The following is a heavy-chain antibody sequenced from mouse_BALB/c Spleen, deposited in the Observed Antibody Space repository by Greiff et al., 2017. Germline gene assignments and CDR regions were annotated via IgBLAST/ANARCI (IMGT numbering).Heavy chain of an antibody. CDR2: ISDGGSYT. J-gene: IGHJ4*01. V-gene: IGHV5-4*02. D-gene: IGHD1-1*01. CDR1: GFTFSDYY. CDR3: ARASYDDYAMDY. Sequence: EVKLVESGGGLVKPGGSLKLSCAASGFTFSDYYMYWVRQTPEKRLEWVATISDGGSYTYYPDSVKGRFTISRDNAKNNLYLQMSSLKSEDTAMYYCARASYDDYAMDYWGQGTSVTVSS.